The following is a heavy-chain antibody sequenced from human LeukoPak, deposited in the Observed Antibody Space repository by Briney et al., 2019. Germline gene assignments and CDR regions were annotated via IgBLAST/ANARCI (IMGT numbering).Heavy chain of an antibody. CDR2: IYYSGST. V-gene: IGHV4-59*02. Sequence: SETLSLTCTVSGGSVTSYYWSWTRQPPGKGLEWIGYIYYSGSTNYNPSLKSRVTISVDTSKNQFSLKLSSVTAADTAVYYCARGWGMDVWGQGTTVTVSS. CDR1: GGSVTSYY. D-gene: IGHD2-15*01. J-gene: IGHJ6*02. CDR3: ARGWGMDV.